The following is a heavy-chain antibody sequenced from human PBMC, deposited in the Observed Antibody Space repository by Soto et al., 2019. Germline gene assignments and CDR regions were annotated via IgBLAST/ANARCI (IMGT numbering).Heavy chain of an antibody. Sequence: QVQLVQSGAEVKEPGASVNISCKASGYTLTRHYIQWVRQAPAQGLELMGIVNPNCGRTFYAQKFKGRVILTTDTSTSPVFLELSGLTSEDSATYYCARDRGGNYAINWFDPWGQGTLVTVSS. D-gene: IGHD1-26*01. J-gene: IGHJ5*02. CDR3: ARDRGGNYAINWFDP. V-gene: IGHV1-46*03. CDR2: VNPNCGRT. CDR1: GYTLTRHY.